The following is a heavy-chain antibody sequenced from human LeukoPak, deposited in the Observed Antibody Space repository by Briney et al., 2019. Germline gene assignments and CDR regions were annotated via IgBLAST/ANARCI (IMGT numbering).Heavy chain of an antibody. CDR3: ARHRGIAVAGTLTIFDY. Sequence: GSLRLSCAASGFTFSSYAMSWVRQPPGKGLEWIGSIYYSGSTYYNPSLKSRVTISVDTSKNQFSLKLSSVTAADTAVYYCARHRGIAVAGTLTIFDYWGQGTLVTVSS. J-gene: IGHJ4*02. CDR1: GFTFSSYA. D-gene: IGHD6-19*01. CDR2: IYYSGST. V-gene: IGHV4-39*01.